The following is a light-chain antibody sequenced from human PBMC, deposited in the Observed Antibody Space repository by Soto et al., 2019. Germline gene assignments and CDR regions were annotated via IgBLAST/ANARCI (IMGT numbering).Light chain of an antibody. Sequence: QPVLTQSPSASASLGASVKLTCTLSSGHSSYAIAWHQQQPDKGPRCLMKLNSDDSHIRADGIPDRFSGSSSGAEHYLLISSLQSEDEADYFCQTWDTGVVVFGGGTKVTVL. V-gene: IGLV4-69*01. J-gene: IGLJ2*01. CDR2: LNSDDSH. CDR1: SGHSSYA. CDR3: QTWDTGVVV.